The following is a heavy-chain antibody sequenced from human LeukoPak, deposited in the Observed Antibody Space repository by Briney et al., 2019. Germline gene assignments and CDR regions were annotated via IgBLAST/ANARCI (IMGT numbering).Heavy chain of an antibody. CDR2: ISWNSRGK. J-gene: IGHJ4*02. CDR1: GFTFDDYG. V-gene: IGHV3-9*01. Sequence: GRSLRLSCAGSGFTFDDYGMHWVRQVPGKGLEWVSGISWNSRGKVYVDSVKGRFTISRDNAKNSLHLQMNSLRREGTAVYYCVRGAEKSERVYYFDYWGQGTLVTVSS. D-gene: IGHD6-13*01. CDR3: VRGAEKSERVYYFDY.